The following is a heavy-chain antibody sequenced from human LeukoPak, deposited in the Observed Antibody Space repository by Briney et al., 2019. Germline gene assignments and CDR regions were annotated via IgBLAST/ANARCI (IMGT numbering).Heavy chain of an antibody. J-gene: IGHJ4*02. CDR3: ARDRAGQLDY. Sequence: ASVKVSCKASGYTFTTYPIYWVCQAPGQRLEWMGWINVGNGDTKYSQKFQGRVTITRDTSASTAYMELSSLGSEETAVYYCARDRAGQLDYWGQGTLVTVSS. CDR2: INVGNGDT. D-gene: IGHD3-10*01. CDR1: GYTFTTYP. V-gene: IGHV1-3*01.